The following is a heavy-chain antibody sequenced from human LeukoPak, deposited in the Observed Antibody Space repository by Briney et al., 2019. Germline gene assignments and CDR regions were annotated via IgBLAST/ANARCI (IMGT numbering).Heavy chain of an antibody. CDR2: ISAYNGNT. CDR3: ARVFGADYYDSSGYRYYYYYMDV. V-gene: IGHV1-18*01. J-gene: IGHJ6*03. CDR1: GYTFTNYG. Sequence: ASVKVSCKASGYTFTNYGISWVRQAPGQGLEWMGWISAYNGNTNYAQKLQGRVTMTTDTSTSTAYMELRSLRSDDTAVYYCARVFGADYYDSSGYRYYYYYMDVWGKGTTVTISS. D-gene: IGHD3-22*01.